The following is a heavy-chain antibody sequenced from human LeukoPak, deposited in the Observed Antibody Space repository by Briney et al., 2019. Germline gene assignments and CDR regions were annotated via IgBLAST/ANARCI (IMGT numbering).Heavy chain of an antibody. CDR2: ITGSGGST. J-gene: IGHJ4*02. CDR1: GFTFSNYG. Sequence: PGGSLRLSCAASGFTFSNYGLSWVRQAPGKGLEWVSGITGSGGSTYYADSVKGRFTISRDNSKNTLYLQMNSLRAEDTAVYYCAHGAMYQLDYWGQGTLVTVSS. CDR3: AHGAMYQLDY. V-gene: IGHV3-23*01. D-gene: IGHD2-2*01.